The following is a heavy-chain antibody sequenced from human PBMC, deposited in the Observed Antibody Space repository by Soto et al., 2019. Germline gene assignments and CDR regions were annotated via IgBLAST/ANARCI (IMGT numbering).Heavy chain of an antibody. CDR1: GFTVSSNY. Sequence: EVQLMETGGGLIQPGGSLRLSCAASGFTVSSNYMSWVRQAPGKGLEWVSVIYSGGSTYYADSVKGRFTISRDNSKNTLYLQMNSLRAEDTAVYYCARVRSYYYGMDVWGQGTTVTVSS. J-gene: IGHJ6*02. V-gene: IGHV3-53*02. D-gene: IGHD2-15*01. CDR2: IYSGGST. CDR3: ARVRSYYYGMDV.